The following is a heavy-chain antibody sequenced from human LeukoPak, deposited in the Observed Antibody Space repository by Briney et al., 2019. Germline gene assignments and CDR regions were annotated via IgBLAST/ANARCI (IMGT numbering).Heavy chain of an antibody. CDR1: GFTFSSYA. D-gene: IGHD6-13*01. Sequence: GGSLRLSCAASGFTFSSYAMSWVRQAPGKGLEWVSAISGSGGSTYYAHSVKGRFTISRDNSKNTLYLQMNSLRAEDTAVYYCAKDKAYSSSWYYFDYWGQGTLVTVSS. CDR3: AKDKAYSSSWYYFDY. J-gene: IGHJ4*02. CDR2: ISGSGGST. V-gene: IGHV3-23*01.